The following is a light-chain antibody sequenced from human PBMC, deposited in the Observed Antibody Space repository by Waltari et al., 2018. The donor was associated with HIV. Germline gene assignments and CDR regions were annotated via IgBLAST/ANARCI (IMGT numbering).Light chain of an antibody. J-gene: IGLJ3*02. CDR2: DNT. V-gene: IGLV1-51*01. CDR1: SSNIGHNF. CDR3: GTWDGSLNVWV. Sequence: QSVLTQPPSVSAASGKRVTIPSSGSSSNIGHNFVSWYQQLPGIAPKLLIYDNTKRPSGNPDRFSGSKSGTSATLAITGLQTGDEADYYCGTWDGSLNVWVFGGGTKVTV.